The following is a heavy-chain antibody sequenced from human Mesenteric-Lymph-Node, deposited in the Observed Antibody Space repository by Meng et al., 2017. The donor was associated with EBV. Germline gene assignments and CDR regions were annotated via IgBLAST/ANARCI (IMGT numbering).Heavy chain of an antibody. CDR1: GFTFNTYW. D-gene: IGHD5-12*01. CDR3: ARESNGYEFDY. CDR2: VDNDGSTT. Sequence: VQLVEAGGSLVQPGWSLRLFCEASGFTFNTYWMHWVRQAPGKGLVCVSRVDNDGSTTKYADSVKGRFTISRDNAKKTLYLQMNSLGVEDTAVYYCARESNGYEFDYWGQGTLVTVSS. J-gene: IGHJ4*02. V-gene: IGHV3-74*03.